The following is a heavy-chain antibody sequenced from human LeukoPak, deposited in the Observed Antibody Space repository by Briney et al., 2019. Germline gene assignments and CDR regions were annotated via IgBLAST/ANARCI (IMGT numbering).Heavy chain of an antibody. J-gene: IGHJ4*02. V-gene: IGHV3-30*04. CDR3: AKSGPDVYGYFPFDY. Sequence: GRSLRLSCAASGLTFSSFSMHWVRQAPGKGLEWVAVISYDGTNKYYADSVKGRFTISRDDSKNTLYLQMNSLRTEDTAVYYCAKSGPDVYGYFPFDYWGQGTLVTVSS. CDR1: GLTFSSFS. CDR2: ISYDGTNK. D-gene: IGHD5-18*01.